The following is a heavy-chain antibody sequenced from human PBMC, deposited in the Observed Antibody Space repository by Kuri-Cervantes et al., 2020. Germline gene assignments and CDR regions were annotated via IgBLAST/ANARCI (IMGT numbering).Heavy chain of an antibody. CDR2: IYYSGST. J-gene: IGHJ4*02. CDR3: ARDRLAMVV. V-gene: IGHV4-59*01. Sequence: SETLSLTCTVSGGSISSYYWSWIRQPPGKGLEWIGYIYYSGSTNYNPSLKSRVTMSVDSSKNQFSLKLTSVTAADTAVYYCARDRLAMVVWGQGALVPSP. D-gene: IGHD5-18*01. CDR1: GGSISSYY.